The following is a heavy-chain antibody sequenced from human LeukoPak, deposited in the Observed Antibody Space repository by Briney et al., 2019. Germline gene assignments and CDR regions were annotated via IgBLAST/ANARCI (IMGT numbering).Heavy chain of an antibody. V-gene: IGHV3-15*01. CDR1: GFTFSNAW. J-gene: IGHJ4*02. Sequence: GWSLRLSCAASGFTFSNAWMSWVRQAPGKGLEWVGRIKSKTDGGTTDYAAPVKDRFTISRDDSKNTLYLQMNSLKTEDTAVYYCTTVPITGTSGDSPIDYWGQGTLVTVSS. D-gene: IGHD1-7*01. CDR2: IKSKTDGGTT. CDR3: TTVPITGTSGDSPIDY.